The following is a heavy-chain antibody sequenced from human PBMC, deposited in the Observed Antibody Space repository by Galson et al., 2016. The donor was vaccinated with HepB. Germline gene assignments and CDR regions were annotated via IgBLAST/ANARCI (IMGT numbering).Heavy chain of an antibody. D-gene: IGHD6-13*01. CDR2: ISSSSKYI. CDR3: ARDRGIAAGGWFDP. Sequence: SLRLSCAASGFTFSNYYMHWVRQAPGRGLEWVSSISSSSKYIYYADSMKGRFTISRDNANNSLFMQMESLRDDDTAVYYCARDRGIAAGGWFDPWGQGTQVTVSS. V-gene: IGHV3-21*01. CDR1: GFTFSNYY. J-gene: IGHJ5*02.